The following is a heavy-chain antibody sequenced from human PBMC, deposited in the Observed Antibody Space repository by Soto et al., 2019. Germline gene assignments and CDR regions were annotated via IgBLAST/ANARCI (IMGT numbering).Heavy chain of an antibody. CDR3: AKDLTHPLRFLEWTHLPSNYYYGMDV. CDR1: GFTFSSYG. V-gene: IGHV3-30*18. D-gene: IGHD3-3*01. J-gene: IGHJ6*02. CDR2: ISYDGSNK. Sequence: PVGSLRLSCAASGFTFSSYGMHWVRQAPGKGLEWVAVISYDGSNKYYADSVKGRFTISRDNSKNTLYLQMNSLRAEDTAVYYCAKDLTHPLRFLEWTHLPSNYYYGMDVWGQGTTVTVSS.